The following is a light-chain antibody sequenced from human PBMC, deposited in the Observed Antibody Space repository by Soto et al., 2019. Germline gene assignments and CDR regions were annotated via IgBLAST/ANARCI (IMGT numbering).Light chain of an antibody. CDR1: STDVGGHYY. CDR3: TSYTSTNSYVA. V-gene: IGLV2-14*03. CDR2: DVT. J-gene: IGLJ2*01. Sequence: QSALPQPASVSGSPGQSITISFTGTSTDVGGHYYVSWYQQHPGKAPKLIIYDVTDRPSGVSHRFSGSKSGTTASLTISGLQAEDEADYYCTSYTSTNSYVAVGGGTKLTVL.